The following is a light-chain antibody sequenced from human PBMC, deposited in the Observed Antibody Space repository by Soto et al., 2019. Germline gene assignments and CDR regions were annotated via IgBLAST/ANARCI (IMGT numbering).Light chain of an antibody. CDR2: GAS. CDR1: QTVSTH. V-gene: IGKV3-15*01. Sequence: EVAMTQSPATLSVSPGDRVTFSCRASQTVSTHVAWYQQKPGQPPRLLIYGASTRATGVPARFSGGGSGTEFTLTINSLESADFAVYYCQQYNTWPPLTFGGGTQVEIK. CDR3: QQYNTWPPLT. J-gene: IGKJ4*01.